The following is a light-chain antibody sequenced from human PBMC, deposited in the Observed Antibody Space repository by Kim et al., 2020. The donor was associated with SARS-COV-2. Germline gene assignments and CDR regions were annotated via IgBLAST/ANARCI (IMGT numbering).Light chain of an antibody. CDR2: QDS. J-gene: IGLJ1*01. Sequence: SYELTQQPSVFVSPGQTASITCSGDKLGDKYACWYQQKPGQSPVLVIYQDSKRPSGIPERFSGSNSGNTVTLTISGTQAMDEADYYCQAWDSSTFYVFGTGTKVTVL. CDR1: KLGDKY. V-gene: IGLV3-1*01. CDR3: QAWDSSTFYV.